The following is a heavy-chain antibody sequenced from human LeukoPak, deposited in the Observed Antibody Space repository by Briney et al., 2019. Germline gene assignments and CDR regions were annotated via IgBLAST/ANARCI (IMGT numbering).Heavy chain of an antibody. J-gene: IGHJ4*02. CDR1: GYTFTSYA. V-gene: IGHV1-3*01. CDR2: INAGNGNT. CDR3: ARAYGVGASSGLDY. Sequence: ASVKVSCKSSGYTFTSYAMHWVRQAPGQRLEWMGWINAGNGNTKYSQKFQGRVTITRDTSASTAYMEPSSLRSEDTAVYYCARAYGVGASSGLDYWGQGTLATVSS. D-gene: IGHD1-26*01.